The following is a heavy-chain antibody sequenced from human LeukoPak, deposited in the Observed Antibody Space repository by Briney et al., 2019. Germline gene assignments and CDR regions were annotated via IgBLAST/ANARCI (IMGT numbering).Heavy chain of an antibody. CDR3: ARGSNYDPYPIDY. CDR1: GGSFSGYS. CDR2: IYHSGST. J-gene: IGHJ4*02. V-gene: IGHV4-30-2*01. Sequence: SETLSLTCAVYGGSFSGYSWSWIRQPPGKGLEWIGYIYHSGSTYYNPSLKSRVTISVDRSKNQFSLKLSSVTAADTAVYYCARGSNYDPYPIDYWGQGTLVTVSS. D-gene: IGHD4-11*01.